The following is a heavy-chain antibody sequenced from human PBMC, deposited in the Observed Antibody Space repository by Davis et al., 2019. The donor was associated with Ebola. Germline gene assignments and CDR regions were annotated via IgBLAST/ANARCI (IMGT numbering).Heavy chain of an antibody. V-gene: IGHV4-34*01. Sequence: MPSETLSLTCTVSGGSISSYYWSWIRQPPGKGLEWIGEINHSGSTNYNPSLKSRVTISVDTSKNQFSLKLSSVTAADTAVYYCARLEQWLVPWYFDLWGRGTLVTVSS. CDR1: GGSISSYY. CDR3: ARLEQWLVPWYFDL. J-gene: IGHJ2*01. CDR2: INHSGST. D-gene: IGHD6-19*01.